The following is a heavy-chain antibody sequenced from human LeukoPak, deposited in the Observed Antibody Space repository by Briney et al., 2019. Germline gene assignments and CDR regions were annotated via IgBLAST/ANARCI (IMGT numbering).Heavy chain of an antibody. CDR1: GGSISSGGYY. CDR2: IYYSGST. Sequence: SETLSLTFTVSGGSISSGGYYWSWIRQHPGKGLEWIGYIYYSGSTNYNPSLKSRVTISVDTSKNQFSLKLSSVTAADTAVYYCARGVATLPWYYYYYMDVWGKGTTVTVSS. D-gene: IGHD2-15*01. J-gene: IGHJ6*03. V-gene: IGHV4-61*08. CDR3: ARGVATLPWYYYYYMDV.